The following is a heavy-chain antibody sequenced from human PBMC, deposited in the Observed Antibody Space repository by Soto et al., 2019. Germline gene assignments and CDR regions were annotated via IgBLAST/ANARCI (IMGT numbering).Heavy chain of an antibody. CDR2: INTGTAST. V-gene: IGHV1-3*04. J-gene: IGHJ6*02. CDR3: ARGPQDSYGMDV. CDR1: GYSFSDYT. Sequence: QVHLVQSGAEVKKPGASVKVSCKASGYSFSDYTIHWVRRAPGQPPEWMARINTGTASTEYSQKFQGRVTITRDTSATAAYIDLSSLRSEDTAGYYCARGPQDSYGMDVWGQGTTVTVS.